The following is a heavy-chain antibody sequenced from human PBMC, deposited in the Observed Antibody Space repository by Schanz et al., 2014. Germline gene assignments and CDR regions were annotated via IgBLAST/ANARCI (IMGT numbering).Heavy chain of an antibody. CDR3: AKGFGGYDLVLDY. Sequence: QVQLVESGGGVVQPGGSLRLTCAASGFTFTNLGMHWVRRAPGKGLEWVAFIRYDGSNQYYADSVKGRFTISRDNSKNTLSLQTNCLRAEDTAVNYYAKGFGGYDLVLDYWGQGTLVTVSS. CDR1: GFTFTNLG. J-gene: IGHJ4*02. CDR2: IRYDGSNQ. V-gene: IGHV3-30*02. D-gene: IGHD5-12*01.